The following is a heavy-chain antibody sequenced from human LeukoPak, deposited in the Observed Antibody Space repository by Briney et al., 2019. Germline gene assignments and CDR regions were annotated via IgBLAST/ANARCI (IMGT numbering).Heavy chain of an antibody. CDR1: GFTFGSYA. Sequence: PGGSLRLSCAASGFTFGSYAMTWIRQAPGKGLEWVSSISGSGGSTDYADSVKGRFTISRDNSRNMVFLQMNSLRADDTAVYYCAKDLVVGALDYWGQGTLVTVSS. CDR2: ISGSGGST. J-gene: IGHJ4*02. V-gene: IGHV3-23*01. CDR3: AKDLVVGALDY. D-gene: IGHD1-26*01.